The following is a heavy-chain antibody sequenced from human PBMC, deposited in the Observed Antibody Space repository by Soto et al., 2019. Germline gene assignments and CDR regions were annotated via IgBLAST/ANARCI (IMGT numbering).Heavy chain of an antibody. J-gene: IGHJ4*02. CDR3: ARAYYDYVWGSYRPFSYFDY. V-gene: IGHV4-34*01. CDR1: GGSFSGYY. CDR2: INHSGST. D-gene: IGHD3-16*02. Sequence: SETLSLTCAVYGGSFSGYYWSWIRQPPGKGLEWIGEINHSGSTNYNPSLKSRVTISVDTSKNQFSLKLSSVTAAETAVYYCARAYYDYVWGSYRPFSYFDYWGQGTQVTVSS.